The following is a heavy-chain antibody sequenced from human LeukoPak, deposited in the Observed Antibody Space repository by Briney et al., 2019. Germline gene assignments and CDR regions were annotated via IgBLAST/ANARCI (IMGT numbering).Heavy chain of an antibody. J-gene: IGHJ4*02. Sequence: SETLSLTCTVSGGSISSYYWSWIRQPPGKGLEWIGYIYYSGSTNYNPSLKSRVTISVDTFKNQFSLKLSSVTAADTAVYYCARHSQQLVLGIDYWGQGTLVTVSS. CDR2: IYYSGST. CDR3: ARHSQQLVLGIDY. D-gene: IGHD6-6*01. CDR1: GGSISSYY. V-gene: IGHV4-59*08.